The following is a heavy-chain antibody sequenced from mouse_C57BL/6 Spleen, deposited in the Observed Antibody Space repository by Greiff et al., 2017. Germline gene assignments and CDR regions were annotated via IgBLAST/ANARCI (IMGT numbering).Heavy chain of an antibody. CDR2: IDPSDSYT. Sequence: QVQLQQPGAELVMPGASVKLSCKASGYTFTSYWMHWVKQRPGQGLEWIGEIDPSDSYTNYNQKFKGKSTLTVDKSSSTAYMQLSSLTSEDSAVYYCARGSAAQAPDYWGQGTTLTVSS. CDR3: ARGSAAQAPDY. J-gene: IGHJ2*01. CDR1: GYTFTSYW. D-gene: IGHD3-2*02. V-gene: IGHV1-69*01.